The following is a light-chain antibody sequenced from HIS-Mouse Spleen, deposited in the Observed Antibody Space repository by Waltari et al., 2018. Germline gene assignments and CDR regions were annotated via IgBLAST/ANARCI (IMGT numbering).Light chain of an antibody. V-gene: IGLV1-47*01. CDR1: SSTIGSNY. J-gene: IGLJ2*01. Sequence: QSVLTQPPSASGTPGQRVTISCSGSSSTIGSNYVYWYQQLPGTAPKTLIYRNNQRPSGVPDRFSGSKSGTSASLAISGLRSEDEADYYCAAWDDSLSGVVFGGGTKLTVL. CDR3: AAWDDSLSGVV. CDR2: RNN.